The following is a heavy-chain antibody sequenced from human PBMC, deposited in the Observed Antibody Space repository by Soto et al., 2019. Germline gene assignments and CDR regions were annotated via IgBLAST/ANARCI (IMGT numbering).Heavy chain of an antibody. J-gene: IGHJ4*02. CDR1: GFSLSTSGVG. V-gene: IGHV2-5*02. CDR2: IYWDDDK. Sequence: QITLKESGPTLVKPTQTLTLTCTFSGFSLSTSGVGVGWIRQPPGKALEWLALIYWDDDKRYSPSLKSRLTITKDTSKTQVVLTMTNRDPVDTATYYCAHSGYDYVWGSYRYTFDYWGQGTLVTVSS. D-gene: IGHD3-16*02. CDR3: AHSGYDYVWGSYRYTFDY.